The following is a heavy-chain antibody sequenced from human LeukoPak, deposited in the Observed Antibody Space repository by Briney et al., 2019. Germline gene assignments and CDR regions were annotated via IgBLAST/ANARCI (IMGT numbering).Heavy chain of an antibody. CDR2: IYTSGST. J-gene: IGHJ4*02. CDR1: GGSISSYY. V-gene: IGHV4-4*07. CDR3: ARDLPVTYGGNCFDY. D-gene: IGHD4-23*01. Sequence: PSETLSLTCTVSGGSISSYYWSWLRQPAGKGLEWIGRIYTSGSTNYNPSLKSRVTMSVDTSKNQFSLKLSSVTAADTAVYYCARDLPVTYGGNCFDYWGQGTLVTVSS.